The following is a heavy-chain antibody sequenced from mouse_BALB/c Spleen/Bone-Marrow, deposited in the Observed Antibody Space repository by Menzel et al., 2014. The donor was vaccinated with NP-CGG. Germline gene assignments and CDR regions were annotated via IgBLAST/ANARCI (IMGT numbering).Heavy chain of an antibody. CDR3: ARNGYYYSMDY. Sequence: VNLVESGPGLVQPSQSLSITCTVSGFSLTSDGVHWVRQSPRKGLEWLGVMWSGGSTDYNAAFISRLSISKDNSRSQVFFKMSSLQTNDTAIYYCARNGYYYSMDYWGQGTSVTVSS. J-gene: IGHJ4*01. D-gene: IGHD2-2*01. V-gene: IGHV2-2*02. CDR2: MWSGGST. CDR1: GFSLTSDG.